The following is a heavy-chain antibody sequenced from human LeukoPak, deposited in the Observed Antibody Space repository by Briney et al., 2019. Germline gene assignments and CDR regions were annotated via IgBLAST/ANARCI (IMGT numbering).Heavy chain of an antibody. CDR3: ATEYCTTSSCYPPFDY. CDR2: FIPICKTT. J-gene: IGHJ4*02. Sequence: SVKPSCKTSQATFTSYAISWVRQSPGQGLGWRGGFIPICKTTHYAQKVQARVTITADESTNTAYMELSSLRSEDSAVYYCATEYCTTSSCYPPFDYWGQGTLVTVSS. CDR1: QATFTSYA. V-gene: IGHV1-69*01. D-gene: IGHD2-2*01.